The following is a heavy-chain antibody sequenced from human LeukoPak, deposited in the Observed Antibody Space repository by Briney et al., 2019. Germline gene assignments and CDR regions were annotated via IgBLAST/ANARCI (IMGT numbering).Heavy chain of an antibody. V-gene: IGHV3-23*01. Sequence: PGGSLRLSCAASGFTFSKYAMTWVRQAPGKGLEWVSGISVSGGSTNYADSVKGRFTISRDNSKNTLYLQMNSLRAEDTAVYYCAKCNYFDSGGYYFFDYWGQGTLVTVSS. CDR1: GFTFSKYA. CDR3: AKCNYFDSGGYYFFDY. CDR2: ISVSGGST. D-gene: IGHD3-22*01. J-gene: IGHJ4*02.